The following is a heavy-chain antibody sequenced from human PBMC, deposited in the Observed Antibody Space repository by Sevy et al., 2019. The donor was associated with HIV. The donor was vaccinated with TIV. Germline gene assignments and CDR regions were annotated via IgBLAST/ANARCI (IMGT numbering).Heavy chain of an antibody. D-gene: IGHD1-26*01. J-gene: IGHJ4*02. CDR1: GFTFSSYA. CDR3: ARSGPGRGDLSFDY. V-gene: IGHV3-30-3*01. Sequence: GGSLRLSCAASGFTFSSYAMHWVRQAPGKGLEWVAVISYDGSNKYYADSVKGRFTISRDNSKNTLYLQMNILRAEDTAVYYCARSGPGRGDLSFDYWGQGTLVTVSS. CDR2: ISYDGSNK.